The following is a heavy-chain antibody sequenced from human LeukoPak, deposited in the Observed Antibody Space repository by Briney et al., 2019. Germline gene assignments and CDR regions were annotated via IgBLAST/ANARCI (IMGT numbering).Heavy chain of an antibody. D-gene: IGHD1-26*01. CDR1: GGSISSYY. V-gene: IGHV4-59*01. CDR3: ARGQGGNYYLNYFDY. J-gene: IGHJ4*02. CDR2: IYYSGST. Sequence: PSETLSLTRTVSGGSISSYYWSWIRQPPGKGLEWIGYIYYSGSTNYNPSLKSRVTISVDTSRNQFSLKLTSVTAAETAVYYCARGQGGNYYLNYFDYWGQGALVTVSS.